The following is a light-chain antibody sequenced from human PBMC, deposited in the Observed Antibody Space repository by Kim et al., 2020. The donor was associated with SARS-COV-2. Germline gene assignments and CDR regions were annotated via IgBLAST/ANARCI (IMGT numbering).Light chain of an antibody. CDR1: QDMRND. Sequence: ASVGDRATITCRARQDMRNDLGWYEQNPGRAPKRLIYGAASLQSGVPSRFSCSGSGTEFTLTISSLQPEDFATYFFLQHNTKPFTFGQGTRLEIK. CDR3: LQHNTKPFT. CDR2: GAA. J-gene: IGKJ5*01. V-gene: IGKV1-17*01.